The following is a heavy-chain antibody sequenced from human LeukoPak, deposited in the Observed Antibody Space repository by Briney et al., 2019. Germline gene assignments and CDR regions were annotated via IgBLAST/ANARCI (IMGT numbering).Heavy chain of an antibody. CDR3: ARDYGDYVNWFDP. CDR2: IYYSGST. J-gene: IGHJ5*02. D-gene: IGHD4-17*01. V-gene: IGHV4-59*12. Sequence: SETLSLTCTVSGGSISSYYWNWIRQPPGKGLEWIGSIYYSGSTYYNPSLKSRVTISVDTSKNQFSLKLSSVTAADTAVYYCARDYGDYVNWFDPWGQGTLVTVSS. CDR1: GGSISSYY.